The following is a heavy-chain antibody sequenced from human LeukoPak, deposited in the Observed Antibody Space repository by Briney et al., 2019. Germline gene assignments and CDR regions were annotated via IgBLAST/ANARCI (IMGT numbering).Heavy chain of an antibody. CDR3: AKDLRHFDDYGDFDAFDI. CDR1: GFTFSSYS. CDR2: ISSSSSYI. V-gene: IGHV3-21*01. D-gene: IGHD4-17*01. Sequence: PGGSLRLSCAASGFTFSSYSMNWVRQAPGKGLEWVSSISSSSSYIYYADSVKGRFTISRDNAKNSLYLQMNSLRAEDTAVYYCAKDLRHFDDYGDFDAFDIWGQGTMVTVSS. J-gene: IGHJ3*02.